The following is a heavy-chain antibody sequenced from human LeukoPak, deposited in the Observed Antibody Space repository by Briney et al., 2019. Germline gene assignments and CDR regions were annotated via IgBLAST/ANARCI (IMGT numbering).Heavy chain of an antibody. CDR1: GGAFSGYY. V-gene: IGHV4-34*01. Sequence: SETLSLTCAVYGGAFSGYYWSWIRQPPGKGLEWIGEINHSGSTNYNPSLKSRVTISVDTSKNQFSLKLSSVTAADTAVYYCARVEKGVPIKLGYFQHWGQGTLVTVSS. J-gene: IGHJ1*01. CDR2: INHSGST. D-gene: IGHD3-10*01. CDR3: ARVEKGVPIKLGYFQH.